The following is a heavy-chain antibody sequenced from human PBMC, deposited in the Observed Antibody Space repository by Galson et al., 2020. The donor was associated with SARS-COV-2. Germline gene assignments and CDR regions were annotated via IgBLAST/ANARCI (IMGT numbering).Heavy chain of an antibody. J-gene: IGHJ4*02. CDR2: ISGRGAYT. D-gene: IGHD2-15*01. V-gene: IGHV3-23*01. CDR1: GFTFSNSA. CDR3: AKDGGSDPTKVWFCDY. Sequence: GESLKISCAASGFTFSNSAMSWVRQAPGKGLEWVSGISGRGAYTYYTDSVKGRFTISRDNSKNTLYLQMNSLRAEDTAVYYCAKDGGSDPTKVWFCDYWGQGTLVTVSS.